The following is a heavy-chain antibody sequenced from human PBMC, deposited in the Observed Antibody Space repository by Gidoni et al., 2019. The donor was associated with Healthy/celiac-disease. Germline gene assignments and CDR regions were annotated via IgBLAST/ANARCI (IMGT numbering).Heavy chain of an antibody. V-gene: IGHV3-30-3*01. CDR1: SSYA. Sequence: SSYAMHWVRQAPGKGLEWVAVISYDGSNKYYADSVKGRFTISRDNSKNTLYLQMNSLRAEDTAVYYCARGHDHIVVVKYFDYWGQGTLVTVSS. J-gene: IGHJ4*02. CDR2: ISYDGSNK. CDR3: ARGHDHIVVVKYFDY. D-gene: IGHD2-21*01.